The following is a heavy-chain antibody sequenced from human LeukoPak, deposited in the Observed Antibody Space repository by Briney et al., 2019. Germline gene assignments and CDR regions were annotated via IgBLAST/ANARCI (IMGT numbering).Heavy chain of an antibody. Sequence: SGGSLRLSCAASGFTFSSYNMNWVRQAPGKGLEWVSDINWNGGSTDYADSVKGRFTISRDNAKNSLYLHMSSLRDEDTAFYYCARRHTTNWYNWFDPWGQGTLVIVSS. D-gene: IGHD3-16*02. CDR2: INWNGGST. CDR1: GFTFSSYN. V-gene: IGHV3-20*04. J-gene: IGHJ5*02. CDR3: ARRHTTNWYNWFDP.